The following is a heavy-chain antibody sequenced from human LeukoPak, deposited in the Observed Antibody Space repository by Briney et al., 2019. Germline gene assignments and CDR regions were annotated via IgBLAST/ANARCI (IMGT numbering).Heavy chain of an antibody. CDR1: GFTFSSYG. D-gene: IGHD6-19*01. Sequence: PGGSLRLSCAASGFTFSSYGMHWVRQAPGKGLEWVAVIWYDGSNKYYADSVKGRFTISRDNSKNTLYLQMNSLRAEDTAVYYCARDRSGSGWYFDYWGQGTLVTVSS. J-gene: IGHJ4*02. V-gene: IGHV3-33*01. CDR2: IWYDGSNK. CDR3: ARDRSGSGWYFDY.